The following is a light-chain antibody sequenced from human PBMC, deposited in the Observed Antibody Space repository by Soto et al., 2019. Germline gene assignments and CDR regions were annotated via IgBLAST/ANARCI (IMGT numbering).Light chain of an antibody. J-gene: IGKJ1*01. CDR1: QSIRSY. CDR3: QQYNILST. V-gene: IGKV1-39*01. Sequence: DIHMTRSPSSLSASVGHIFTITCRASQSIRSYLNWYQQKPGKAPKLLIYAASSLQSGVPSRLSGSGSGTEFTLTISSLHPDDFATYYCQQYNILSTFGQGTKVDIK. CDR2: AAS.